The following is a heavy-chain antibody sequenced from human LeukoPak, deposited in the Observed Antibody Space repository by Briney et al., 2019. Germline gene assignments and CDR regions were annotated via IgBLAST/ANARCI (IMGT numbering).Heavy chain of an antibody. D-gene: IGHD2-2*01. CDR1: GYTFTSYG. CDR3: ARDPDIVVVPAAMKYFQH. Sequence: ASVKVSCKASGYTFTSYGISWVRQAPGQGLEWMGWISAYNGNTNYAQKLQGRVTMTTDTSTSTAYMELRSLRSDDTAVYYCARDPDIVVVPAAMKYFQHWGQGTLVTVSS. CDR2: ISAYNGNT. J-gene: IGHJ1*01. V-gene: IGHV1-18*01.